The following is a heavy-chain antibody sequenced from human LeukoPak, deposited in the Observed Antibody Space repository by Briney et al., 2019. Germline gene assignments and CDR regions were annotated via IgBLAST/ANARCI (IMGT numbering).Heavy chain of an antibody. D-gene: IGHD3-10*01. CDR3: ARHRGSWFGEPQLDY. V-gene: IGHV5-51*01. CDR1: GYSFTSYW. Sequence: GESLKISCKGSGYSFTSYWIGWVCQMPGKGLEWMGIIYPGDSDTRYSPSFQGQVTISADKSISTAYLQWSSLKASDTAMYYCARHRGSWFGEPQLDYWGQGTLVTVSS. J-gene: IGHJ4*02. CDR2: IYPGDSDT.